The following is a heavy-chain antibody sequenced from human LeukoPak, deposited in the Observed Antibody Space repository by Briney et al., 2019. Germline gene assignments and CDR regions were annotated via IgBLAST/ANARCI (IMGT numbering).Heavy chain of an antibody. D-gene: IGHD1-26*01. CDR2: ISYDGGNK. Sequence: GGSLRLSCGDSGFTFSSYGMHWVRQAAGKGLEWVAVISYDGGNKYYADSVKGRFTISRDNSKNTLYLQMNSLRAEDTAVYYCASPGGTVGATFRDYYYYYGMDVWGQGTTVTVSS. CDR3: ASPGGTVGATFRDYYYYYGMDV. V-gene: IGHV3-30-3*01. J-gene: IGHJ6*02. CDR1: GFTFSSYG.